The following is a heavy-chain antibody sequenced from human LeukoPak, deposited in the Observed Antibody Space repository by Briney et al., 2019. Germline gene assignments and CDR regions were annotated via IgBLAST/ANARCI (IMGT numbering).Heavy chain of an antibody. CDR1: GFSFDDYA. J-gene: IGHJ4*02. V-gene: IGHV3-9*01. CDR2: ISWNSDSI. Sequence: GRSLRLSCAASGFSFDDYAMHWVRQAPGKGLEWVSGISWNSDSIGYADSVKGRFTISRDNAKNTLYLQMNSLRAEDTAVYYCARGYYYDSSGPNIPFDYWGQGTLVTVSS. CDR3: ARGYYYDSSGPNIPFDY. D-gene: IGHD3-22*01.